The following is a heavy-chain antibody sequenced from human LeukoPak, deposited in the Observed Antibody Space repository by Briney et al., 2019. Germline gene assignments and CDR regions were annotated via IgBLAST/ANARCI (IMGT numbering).Heavy chain of an antibody. CDR3: AREGGAPYSPFDY. Sequence: GSLRLSCAASGFTVSSNYMSWVRQAPGKGLEWVSVIYSGGSTYYADSVKGRFTISRDNSKNTLYLQMNSLRAEDTAVYYCAREGGAPYSPFDYWGQGTLVTVSS. D-gene: IGHD2-21*01. CDR2: IYSGGST. J-gene: IGHJ4*02. CDR1: GFTVSSNY. V-gene: IGHV3-53*01.